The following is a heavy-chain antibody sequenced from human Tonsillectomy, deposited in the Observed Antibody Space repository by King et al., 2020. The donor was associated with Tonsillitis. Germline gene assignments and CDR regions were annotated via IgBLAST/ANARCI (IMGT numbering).Heavy chain of an antibody. J-gene: IGHJ4*02. V-gene: IGHV3-30-3*02. CDR3: AKDQRYTSGSDC. Sequence: YYDSVKGRFTIFRDNFENTLYLEMNSLRSDDSAIYYCAKDQRYTSGSDCWGQGTLVTVSS. D-gene: IGHD6-19*01.